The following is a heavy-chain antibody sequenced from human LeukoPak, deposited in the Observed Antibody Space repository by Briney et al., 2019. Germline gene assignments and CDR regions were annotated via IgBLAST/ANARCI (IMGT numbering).Heavy chain of an antibody. Sequence: SVKVSCKASGGTFSSYAISWVRQAPGQGLEWMGRIIPILGIANYAQKFRGRVTITADKSTSTAYMELSSLRSEDTAVYYCARDEYSYGWFDYWGQGTLVTVSS. CDR3: ARDEYSYGWFDY. CDR1: GGTFSSYA. D-gene: IGHD5-18*01. V-gene: IGHV1-69*04. CDR2: IIPILGIA. J-gene: IGHJ4*02.